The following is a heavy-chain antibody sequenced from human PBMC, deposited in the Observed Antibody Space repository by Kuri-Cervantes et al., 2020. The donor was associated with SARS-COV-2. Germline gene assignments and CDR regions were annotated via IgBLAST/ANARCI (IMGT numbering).Heavy chain of an antibody. CDR1: GFTFSTYT. CDR3: ARTNSYGRLGALGC. J-gene: IGHJ4*02. D-gene: IGHD5-18*01. CDR2: ISSRSSYI. V-gene: IGHV3-21*01. Sequence: GESLKISCAASGFTFSTYTMNWVRQAPGKGLEWVSSISSRSSYIYYADSVKGRFTISRDNAKNSLFLQMNSLRAEDTAVYYCARTNSYGRLGALGCWGQGTLVTVSS.